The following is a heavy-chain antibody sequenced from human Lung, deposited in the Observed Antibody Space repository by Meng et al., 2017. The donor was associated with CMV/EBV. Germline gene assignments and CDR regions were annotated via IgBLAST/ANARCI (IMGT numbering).Heavy chain of an antibody. D-gene: IGHD1-26*01. J-gene: IGHJ4*02. CDR1: GLSVSSKY. CDR2: IYSNNNT. CDR3: ARVVGLHFDY. Sequence: GGSLRLSCAASGLSVSSKYMSWVRQAPGKGLEWVSVIYSNNNTYYADSVKGRFTISRDNSKNTPYFQMNSLRAEDTAVYYCARVVGLHFDYWGQGTLVTVSS. V-gene: IGHV3-53*01.